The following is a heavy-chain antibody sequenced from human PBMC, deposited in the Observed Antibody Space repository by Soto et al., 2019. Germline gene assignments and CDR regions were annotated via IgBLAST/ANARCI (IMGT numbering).Heavy chain of an antibody. D-gene: IGHD3-22*01. J-gene: IGHJ5*02. V-gene: IGHV1-2*02. CDR1: GYTFTGYY. Sequence: ASVKVSCKASGYTFTGYYMHWVRQAPGQGLEWMGWINPNSGGTNYAQKFRGRVTMTRDTSISTAYMELSRLRSDDTAVYYCARDYDSSGYYPTNSNWFDPWGQGSLGTVSS. CDR3: ARDYDSSGYYPTNSNWFDP. CDR2: INPNSGGT.